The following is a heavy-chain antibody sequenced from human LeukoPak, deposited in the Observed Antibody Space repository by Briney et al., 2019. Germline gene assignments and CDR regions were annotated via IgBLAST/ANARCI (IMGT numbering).Heavy chain of an antibody. J-gene: IGHJ4*02. Sequence: ASVKVSCKASGYTFTGCYMHWVRQAPGQGLEWMGWINPNSGGTNYAQKFQGRVTMTRDTSISTAYMKLSRLRSDDTAVYYCARVPTVTTYYFDYWGQGTLVTVSS. CDR3: ARVPTVTTYYFDY. CDR2: INPNSGGT. CDR1: GYTFTGCY. D-gene: IGHD4-11*01. V-gene: IGHV1-2*02.